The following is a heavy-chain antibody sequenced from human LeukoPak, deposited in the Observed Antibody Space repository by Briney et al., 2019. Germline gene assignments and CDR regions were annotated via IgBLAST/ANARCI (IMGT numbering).Heavy chain of an antibody. J-gene: IGHJ4*02. Sequence: SETLSLTCAVYGGSFSGYYWSWIRQPPGKGLEWIGEINHSGSTNYNPSLKSRVTISVDNSKNQFSLKLTSVTAADTAVYYCARVSSASFGAFDYWGQGTLVTVSS. CDR2: INHSGST. V-gene: IGHV4-34*01. D-gene: IGHD3-16*01. CDR1: GGSFSGYY. CDR3: ARVSSASFGAFDY.